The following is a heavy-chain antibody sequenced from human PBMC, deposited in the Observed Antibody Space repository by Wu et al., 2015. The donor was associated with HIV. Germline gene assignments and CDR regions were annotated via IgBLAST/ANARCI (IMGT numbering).Heavy chain of an antibody. D-gene: IGHD1-1*01. J-gene: IGHJ4*02. CDR2: INDDTGDT. Sequence: QVQLVQSGAEVRKPGASVKVSCKISGYTFTGYYLHWVRQAPGQGLEWMGWINDDTGDTRYAQKFEGRVTMTRDTSISTGYMELRRLTSDDLAVYFCVRRQNWNLNNYYFDYWGQGTLVTVSS. CDR3: VRRQNWNLNNYYFDY. CDR1: GYTFTGYY. V-gene: IGHV1-2*02.